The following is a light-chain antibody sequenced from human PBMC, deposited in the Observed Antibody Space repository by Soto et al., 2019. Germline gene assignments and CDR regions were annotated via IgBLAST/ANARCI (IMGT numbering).Light chain of an antibody. V-gene: IGKV3-15*01. CDR1: QSVRSN. CDR3: QQYENWPPWT. J-gene: IGKJ1*01. Sequence: EIIITQSRATLSVSPGERSPLSCRASQSVRSNLAWYQQKPGQAPRLLIYDASTRATGIPARFSGSGSGTEFTLTISSLQSEDFAVYFCQQYENWPPWTFGQGTKVDI. CDR2: DAS.